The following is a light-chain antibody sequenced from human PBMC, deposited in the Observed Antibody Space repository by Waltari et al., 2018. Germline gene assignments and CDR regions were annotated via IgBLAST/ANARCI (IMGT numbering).Light chain of an antibody. V-gene: IGKV1-39*01. CDR3: QQSYRTPYT. CDR1: QTIYRH. J-gene: IGKJ2*01. CDR2: DAS. Sequence: DIQMTQSPASLSASVGDRLTIPCRASQTIYRHLNWYQQKPGHAPDLLIFDASNLPGGVPSRFSGSGSGTDFTLTINSLQPEDIATYYCQQSYRTPYTFGLGTKLQI.